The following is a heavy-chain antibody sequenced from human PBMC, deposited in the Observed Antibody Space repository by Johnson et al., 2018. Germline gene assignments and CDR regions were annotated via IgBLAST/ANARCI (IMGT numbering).Heavy chain of an antibody. CDR3: ARALGYCSGGSCYKYFQH. D-gene: IGHD2-15*01. CDR1: GFTFSNYA. CDR2: ISSDGSNK. J-gene: IGHJ1*01. Sequence: QVQLVESGGGVVQPGRSQRLSCAASGFTFSNYAIHWVRQAPGKGLEWVAVISSDGSNKYYADSVKGRFTISRDNSKNTLYLQRNSLRAEDTAVYYCARALGYCSGGSCYKYFQHWGQGTLVTVSS. V-gene: IGHV3-30-3*01.